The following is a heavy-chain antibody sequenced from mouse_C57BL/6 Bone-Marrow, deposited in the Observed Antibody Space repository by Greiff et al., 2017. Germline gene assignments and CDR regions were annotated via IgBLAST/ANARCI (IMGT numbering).Heavy chain of an antibody. V-gene: IGHV1-82*01. CDR1: GYAFSSSW. CDR3: ARSLYYDYDFDY. CDR2: IYPGDGDT. D-gene: IGHD2-4*01. J-gene: IGHJ2*01. Sequence: VKLQESGPELVKPGASVKISCKASGYAFSSSWMNWVKQRPGKGLEWIGRIYPGDGDTNYNGKFKGKATLTADKSSSTAYMQLSSLTSEDSAVYFCARSLYYDYDFDYWGQGTTLTVSS.